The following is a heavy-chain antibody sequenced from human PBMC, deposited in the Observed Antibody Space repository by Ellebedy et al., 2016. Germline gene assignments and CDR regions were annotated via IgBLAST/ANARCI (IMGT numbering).Heavy chain of an antibody. CDR2: IHSSGDGP. CDR1: GFTFSNYP. D-gene: IGHD3-22*01. Sequence: GGSLRLSXAASGFTFSNYPMTWLRQTPGKGLEWVSTIHSSGDGPSYAESVKGRFTISRDNAKNSLYLQMNSLRAEDTAVYYCASLYDSSGLGYYYYGMDVWGQGTSVTVSS. J-gene: IGHJ6*02. V-gene: IGHV3-23*01. CDR3: ASLYDSSGLGYYYYGMDV.